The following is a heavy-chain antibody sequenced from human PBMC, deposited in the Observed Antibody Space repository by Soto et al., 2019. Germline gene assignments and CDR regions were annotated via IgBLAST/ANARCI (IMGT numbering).Heavy chain of an antibody. V-gene: IGHV6-1*01. D-gene: IGHD6-13*01. CDR3: ARVAAAAPGDYYYGMDV. CDR1: GDSVSSNSAA. CDR2: TYYRSKWYN. J-gene: IGHJ6*02. Sequence: SQTLSLTCAISGDSVSSNSAAWNWIRQSPSRGLEWLGRTYYRSKWYNDYAVSVKSRITINPDTSKNQFSLQLNSVTPEDTAVYYCARVAAAAPGDYYYGMDVWGQGTTVTVSS.